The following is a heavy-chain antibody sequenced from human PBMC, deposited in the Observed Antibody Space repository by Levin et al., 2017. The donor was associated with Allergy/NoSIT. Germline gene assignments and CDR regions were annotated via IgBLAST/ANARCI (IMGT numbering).Heavy chain of an antibody. Sequence: GESLKISCKTSGYTFTNYGINWVRRAPGQGLEWMGWISAYNGDTKYAQKFQGRVTLTTDTSTSTGYMELRSLRSDDTAVYYCVCDYGTDVWGQGTTVTVSS. V-gene: IGHV1-18*01. CDR3: VCDYGTDV. CDR1: GYTFTNYG. J-gene: IGHJ6*02. CDR2: ISAYNGDT.